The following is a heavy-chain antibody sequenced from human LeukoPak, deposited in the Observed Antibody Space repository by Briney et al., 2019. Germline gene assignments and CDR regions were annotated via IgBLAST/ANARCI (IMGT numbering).Heavy chain of an antibody. Sequence: GGSLRLSCAASGFTFSTYAMSWVRRAPGKGLEWVSTVSGSGSSAYYADSVKGRFTISRDNSKNTLYLQMNSLRAEDTALYYCAATDYYYGMDVWGQGTTVTVSS. D-gene: IGHD4-17*01. CDR3: AATDYYYGMDV. J-gene: IGHJ6*02. V-gene: IGHV3-23*01. CDR1: GFTFSTYA. CDR2: VSGSGSSA.